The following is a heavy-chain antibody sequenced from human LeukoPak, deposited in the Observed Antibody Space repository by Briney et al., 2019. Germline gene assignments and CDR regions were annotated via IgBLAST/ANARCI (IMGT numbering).Heavy chain of an antibody. CDR2: IYYSGGS. D-gene: IGHD4-11*01. CDR3: ARVAVTTVTKLDY. CDR1: GGSISSSTYY. J-gene: IGHJ4*02. V-gene: IGHV4-39*06. Sequence: SETLSLTCTVSGGSISSSTYYWGWIRQPPGTGLEWIGSIYYSGGSYYNPSLKSRVTISVDASKNQCTLKLSSVTAADTAVYYCARVAVTTVTKLDYWGQGTLVIVYS.